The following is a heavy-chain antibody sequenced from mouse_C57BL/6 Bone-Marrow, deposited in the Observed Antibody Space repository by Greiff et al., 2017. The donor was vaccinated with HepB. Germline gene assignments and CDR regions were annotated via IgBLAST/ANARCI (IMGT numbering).Heavy chain of an antibody. CDR1: GFTFSDYG. Sequence: EVKVVESGGGLVKPGGSLKLSCAASGFTFSDYGMHWVRQAPEKGLEWVAYISSGSSTIYYADTVKGRFTISRDNAKNTLFLQMTSLRSEDTAMYYCATYEGYAMDYWGQGTSVTVSS. D-gene: IGHD2-3*01. J-gene: IGHJ4*01. CDR2: ISSGSSTI. CDR3: ATYEGYAMDY. V-gene: IGHV5-17*01.